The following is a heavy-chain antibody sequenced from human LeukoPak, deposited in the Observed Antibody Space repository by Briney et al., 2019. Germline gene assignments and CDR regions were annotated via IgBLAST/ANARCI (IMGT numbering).Heavy chain of an antibody. CDR1: GGTFSSYA. V-gene: IGHV1-69*05. Sequence: SVKVSCKASGGTFSSYAISWVRQAPGQGLEWMGGIIPIFGTANYAQKFQGRVTITTDESTSTAYMELSSLRSEDTAVYYCASSSGYYSWSHYYYMDVWGKGTTVTVSS. CDR2: IIPIFGTA. CDR3: ASSSGYYSWSHYYYMDV. J-gene: IGHJ6*03. D-gene: IGHD3-22*01.